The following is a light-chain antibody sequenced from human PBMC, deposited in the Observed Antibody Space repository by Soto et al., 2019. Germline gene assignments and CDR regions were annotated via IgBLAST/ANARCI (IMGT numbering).Light chain of an antibody. CDR2: EAS. V-gene: IGKV3-11*01. CDR1: QSIDRY. Sequence: VLSQSKVNLSLSPGERATLSCRASQSIDRYLAWYQQKPGQAPRLLIYEASNRATGIPPRFSGSGSGTDFTLTSSSLAAEDFAVYCCHPGRHRPAFGGGTKVDIK. CDR3: HPGRHRPA. J-gene: IGKJ4*01.